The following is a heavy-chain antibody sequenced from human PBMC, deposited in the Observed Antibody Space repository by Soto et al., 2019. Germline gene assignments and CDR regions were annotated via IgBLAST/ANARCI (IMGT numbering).Heavy chain of an antibody. CDR1: GGSIAASSYF. J-gene: IGHJ5*02. Sequence: SETLSLTCTVSGGSIAASSYFWAWIRRPPGKGLEWIGSIDYRGTIYNNPSLKSRVTISVDTSKNHFSLKLDSVTAADTALYYCSRRAPEGFDPWGQGTLVTVSS. CDR2: IDYRGTI. V-gene: IGHV4-39*02. CDR3: SRRAPEGFDP.